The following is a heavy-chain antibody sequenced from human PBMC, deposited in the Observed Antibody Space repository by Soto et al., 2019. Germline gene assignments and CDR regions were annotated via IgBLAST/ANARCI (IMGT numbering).Heavy chain of an antibody. CDR2: ISYDGSNK. Sequence: PGGSLRLSCAASGFTFSSYGMHWVRQAPGKGLEWVAVISYDGSNKYYADSVKGRFTISRDNSKNTLYLQMNSLRAEDTAVYYCAKDRSVVTMVRGPARGLGDDYYYYYGMDVWGQGTTVTVSS. CDR1: GFTFSSYG. J-gene: IGHJ6*02. D-gene: IGHD3-10*01. CDR3: AKDRSVVTMVRGPARGLGDDYYYYYGMDV. V-gene: IGHV3-30*18.